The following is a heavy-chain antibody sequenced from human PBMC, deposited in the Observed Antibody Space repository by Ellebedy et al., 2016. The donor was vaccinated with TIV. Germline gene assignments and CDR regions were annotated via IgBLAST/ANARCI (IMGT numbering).Heavy chain of an antibody. D-gene: IGHD3-22*01. CDR1: DGSTSGYY. CDR3: ARIGLSCGYWSFFDF. V-gene: IGHV4-59*01. CDR2: IHYSGST. J-gene: IGHJ4*02. Sequence: MPSETLSLTCTVSDGSTSGYYWSWIRQPPGKGLEWIGYIHYSGSTSYNPSLKSRVSISADTPTGHFSLILSSVTAADTAVYFCARIGLSCGYWSFFDFWGQGTLVTVSS.